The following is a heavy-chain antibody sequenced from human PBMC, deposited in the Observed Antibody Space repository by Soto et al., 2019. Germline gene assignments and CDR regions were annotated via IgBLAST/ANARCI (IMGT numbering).Heavy chain of an antibody. CDR2: IDPSDSYT. Sequence: PGESLKISCKGSGYSFTSYWISWVRQMPGKGLEWMGRIDPSDSYTNYSPSFQGHVTISADKSISTAYLQWSSLKASDTAMYYCARHGHGDDYYYYRMDVWGQGTTVTVPS. CDR1: GYSFTSYW. J-gene: IGHJ6*02. CDR3: ARHGHGDDYYYYRMDV. V-gene: IGHV5-10-1*01. D-gene: IGHD4-17*01.